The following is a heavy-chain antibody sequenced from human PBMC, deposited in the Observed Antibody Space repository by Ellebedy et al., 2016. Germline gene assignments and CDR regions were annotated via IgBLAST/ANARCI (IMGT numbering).Heavy chain of an antibody. Sequence: GGSLSLSXAASALILSNHGMHWVRQAPGKGLEWVAVISYDGSDKYYRESVKGRFTISRDDSKNTLFLQLNSLKPEDTAVYFCAKEGNWRQPGGAYNVWGQGTMVTVSS. CDR1: ALILSNHG. CDR3: AKEGNWRQPGGAYNV. V-gene: IGHV3-30*18. D-gene: IGHD1-1*01. J-gene: IGHJ3*01. CDR2: ISYDGSDK.